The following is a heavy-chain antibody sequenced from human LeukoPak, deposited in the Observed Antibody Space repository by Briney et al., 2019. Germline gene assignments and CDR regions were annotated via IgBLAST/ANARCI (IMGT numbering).Heavy chain of an antibody. D-gene: IGHD3-16*01. CDR2: MYTGGTT. CDR3: AKDEATSGGGLAS. CDR1: GFTVSGTH. Sequence: GGSLRLPCAASGFTVSGTHMSWVRQAPGKGLEWVSAMYTGGTTYYADSVAGRFTVSRDNSKNTLYLHMNSLRVEDTAVYYCAKDEATSGGGLASWGQGTLVSVSS. V-gene: IGHV3-53*01. J-gene: IGHJ4*02.